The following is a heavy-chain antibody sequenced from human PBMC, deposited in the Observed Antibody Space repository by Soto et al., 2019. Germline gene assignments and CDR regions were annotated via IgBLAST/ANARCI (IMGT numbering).Heavy chain of an antibody. CDR2: TYYKSKWFY. CDR3: ARAVHAYGSFDY. CDR1: GDSVFNNSAA. V-gene: IGHV6-1*01. J-gene: IGHJ4*02. D-gene: IGHD4-17*01. Sequence: QVQLQQSGPGLVKPSQTLSRTCAISGDSVFNNSAAWNCIRQSPSRGLEWLGRTYYKSKWFYDYAVSMQGRISISPDTSRNHFSLHLYSVTPEDTAVYSCARAVHAYGSFDYWGQGRLVTVSS.